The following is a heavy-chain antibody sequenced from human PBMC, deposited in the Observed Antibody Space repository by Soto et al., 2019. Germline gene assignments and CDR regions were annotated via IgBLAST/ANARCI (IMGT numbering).Heavy chain of an antibody. J-gene: IGHJ6*02. D-gene: IGHD3-22*01. CDR3: ARDFRASGGTMITGFRHYYGMDV. V-gene: IGHV4-31*03. CDR1: GGSISSGGYY. CDR2: IYYSGST. Sequence: NPSETLSLTCTVSGGSISSGGYYWSWIRQHPGKGLEWIGYIYYSGSTYYNPSLKSRVTISVDTSKNQFSLKLSSVTAADTAVYYCARDFRASGGTMITGFRHYYGMDVWGQGTTVTVSS.